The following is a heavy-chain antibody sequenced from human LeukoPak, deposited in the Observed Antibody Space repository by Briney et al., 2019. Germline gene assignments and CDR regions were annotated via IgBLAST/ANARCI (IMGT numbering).Heavy chain of an antibody. CDR3: ARGVGLWSGYYFVY. CDR2: INHSGST. Sequence: SETLSLTCAVYGGSFSGYYWSWIRQPPGKGLEWIGEINHSGSTNYNPSLKSRVTISVDTSKNQFSLKLSSVTAADTAVYYCARGVGLWSGYYFVYWGQGTLVTVSS. V-gene: IGHV4-34*01. CDR1: GGSFSGYY. J-gene: IGHJ4*02. D-gene: IGHD3-3*01.